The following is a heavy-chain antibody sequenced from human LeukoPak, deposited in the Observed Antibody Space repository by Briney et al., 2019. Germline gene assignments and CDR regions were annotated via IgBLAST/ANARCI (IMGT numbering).Heavy chain of an antibody. CDR2: VFYSGTN. D-gene: IGHD1-26*01. CDR3: ARHDDWATGRYSFDY. V-gene: IGHV4-59*08. Sequence: SETLSLTCTVSGGSISSYYWSWVRQSPGKGLEWIAYVFYSGTNKYNPSLKSRVTLSGDTSKNQFSLKLNSVTAADTAIYYCARHDDWATGRYSFDYWGQGTLVTVSS. J-gene: IGHJ4*02. CDR1: GGSISSYY.